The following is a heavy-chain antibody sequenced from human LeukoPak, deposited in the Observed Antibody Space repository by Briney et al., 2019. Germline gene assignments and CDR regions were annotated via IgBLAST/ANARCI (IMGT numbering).Heavy chain of an antibody. CDR1: GFTFSDYS. CDR2: ISTTSSSTI. Sequence: GGSLRLSCAASGFTFSDYSMNWVRQAPGKGLEWVSYISTTSSSTIYYADSVKGRFTISRDNAKNSLYLQMNSLRAEDTAVYYCARDRRSSGYHFVYWGQGPLVTVSS. D-gene: IGHD3-22*01. V-gene: IGHV3-48*01. J-gene: IGHJ4*02. CDR3: ARDRRSSGYHFVY.